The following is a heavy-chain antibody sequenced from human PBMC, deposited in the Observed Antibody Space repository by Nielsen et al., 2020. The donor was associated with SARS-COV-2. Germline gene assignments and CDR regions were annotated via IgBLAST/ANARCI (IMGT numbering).Heavy chain of an antibody. V-gene: IGHV1-18*01. CDR1: GYTFTSYG. CDR3: ARVDDSSGYYLRNWFDP. Sequence: ASVKVSCKASGYTFTSYGISWVRQAPGQGLEWMGWISAYNGNTNYAQKLQGRVTMTTDTSTSTAYMELRGLRSDDTAVYYCARVDDSSGYYLRNWFDPWGQGTLVTVSS. CDR2: ISAYNGNT. D-gene: IGHD3-22*01. J-gene: IGHJ5*02.